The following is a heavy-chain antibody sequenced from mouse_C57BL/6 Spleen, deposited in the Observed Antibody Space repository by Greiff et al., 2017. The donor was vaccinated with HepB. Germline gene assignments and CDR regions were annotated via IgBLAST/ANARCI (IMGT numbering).Heavy chain of an antibody. Sequence: VQLQQSGAELVRPGTSVKVSCKASGYAFTNYLIEWVKQRPGQGLEWIGVINPGSGGTNYNEKFKGKATLTADKSSSTAYMQLSSLTSEDSAVYFCAGSFITTVVAPFDYWGQGTTLTVSS. CDR1: GYAFTNYL. J-gene: IGHJ2*01. CDR2: INPGSGGT. CDR3: AGSFITTVVAPFDY. D-gene: IGHD1-1*01. V-gene: IGHV1-54*01.